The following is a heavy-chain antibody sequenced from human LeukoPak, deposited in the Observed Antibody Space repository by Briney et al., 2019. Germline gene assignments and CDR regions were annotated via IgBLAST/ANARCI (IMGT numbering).Heavy chain of an antibody. CDR2: IYSGGST. CDR3: ARVRRYYYYYGMDV. J-gene: IGHJ6*02. V-gene: IGHV3-53*01. Sequence: GGSLRLSCAASGFTVSSNYMSWVRQAPGKGLEWVSVIYSGGSTYYADSVKGRFTISRDNSKNTLYLQMNSLRAEDTAVYYCARVRRYYYYYGMDVWGQGTTVTVSS. CDR1: GFTVSSNY.